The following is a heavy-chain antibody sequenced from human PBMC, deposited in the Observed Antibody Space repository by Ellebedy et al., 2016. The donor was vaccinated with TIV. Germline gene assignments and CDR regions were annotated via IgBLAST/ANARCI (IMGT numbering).Heavy chain of an antibody. J-gene: IGHJ5*02. V-gene: IGHV3-48*02. CDR2: ISSSSSTI. D-gene: IGHD3-10*01. Sequence: GGSLRLSXAASGFTFSSYSMNWVRQAPGKGLEWVSYISSSSSTIYYADSVKGRFTISRDNAKNSLYLQMNSLRDEDTAVYYCARVPGSFSLNWFDPWGQGTLVTASS. CDR3: ARVPGSFSLNWFDP. CDR1: GFTFSSYS.